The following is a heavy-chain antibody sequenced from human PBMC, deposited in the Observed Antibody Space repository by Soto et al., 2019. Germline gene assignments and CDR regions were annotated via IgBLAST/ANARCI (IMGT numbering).Heavy chain of an antibody. CDR1: GGSISSSSYY. Sequence: SETLSLTCTVSGGSISSSSYYWGWIRQPPGKGLEWIGSIYYSGSTYYNPSLKSRVTISVDTSKNQFSLKLSSVTAADTAVYYCARQERSFVEYYDSSGDYWGQGTLVTVSS. V-gene: IGHV4-39*01. D-gene: IGHD3-22*01. CDR2: IYYSGST. J-gene: IGHJ4*02. CDR3: ARQERSFVEYYDSSGDY.